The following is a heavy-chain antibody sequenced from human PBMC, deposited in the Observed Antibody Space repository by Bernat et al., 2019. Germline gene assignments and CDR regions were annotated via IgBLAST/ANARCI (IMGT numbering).Heavy chain of an antibody. CDR3: ARARGGIAAREDNWFDP. CDR1: GFSFSRYA. V-gene: IGHV3-33*01. D-gene: IGHD6-6*01. J-gene: IGHJ5*02. Sequence: QVQLVESGGGVVQPGRSLRLSCAASGFSFSRYAMHWVRQAPGKGLEWVAAIWFDGSNQYYADSVKGRFTISRDNSKNTLYLQMNSLRSEDTAVYYCARARGGIAAREDNWFDPWGQGTLVTVSS. CDR2: IWFDGSNQ.